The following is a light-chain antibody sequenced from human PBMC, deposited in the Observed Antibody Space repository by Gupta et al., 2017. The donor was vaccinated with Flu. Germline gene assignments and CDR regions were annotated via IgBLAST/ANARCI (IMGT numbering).Light chain of an antibody. CDR1: QSISTF. V-gene: IGKV3-15*01. J-gene: IGKJ1*01. Sequence: EIVMTQSPATLSVSPGERATLSCRASQSISTFLAWYQQKPGQAPRLLIYGASTRATGIPARFSGSGSGTEFTLTISSRQSEDSAVYYCQHYNNWPPWTFGQGTXVEIK. CDR2: GAS. CDR3: QHYNNWPPWT.